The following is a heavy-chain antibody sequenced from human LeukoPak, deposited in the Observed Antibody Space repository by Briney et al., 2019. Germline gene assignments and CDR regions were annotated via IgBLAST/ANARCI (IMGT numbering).Heavy chain of an antibody. CDR1: GYTFTSYG. CDR2: INPSGGST. Sequence: GASVTVSCKASGYTFTSYGISWMRQAPGQGLEWMGIINPSGGSTSYAQKFQGRVTMTRDTSTSTVYMELSSLRSEDTAVYYCARPQSAIYGDYRYWGQGTLVTVSS. V-gene: IGHV1-46*01. CDR3: ARPQSAIYGDYRY. J-gene: IGHJ4*02. D-gene: IGHD4-17*01.